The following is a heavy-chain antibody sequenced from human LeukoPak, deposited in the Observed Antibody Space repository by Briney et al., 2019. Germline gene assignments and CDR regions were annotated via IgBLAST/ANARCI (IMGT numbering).Heavy chain of an antibody. CDR1: KFTFSTYW. CDR2: IKQDGSEK. D-gene: IGHD2-2*01. Sequence: GGSLRLSCAASKFTFSTYWMSWVRQGPGKGLEWVANIKQDGSEKYCVDSVRGRFTISRDNAKNSLYLQMNSLRAEDTAVYYCAGEDYCVTTSCHIPDYWGQGILVTVSS. J-gene: IGHJ4*02. V-gene: IGHV3-7*01. CDR3: AGEDYCVTTSCHIPDY.